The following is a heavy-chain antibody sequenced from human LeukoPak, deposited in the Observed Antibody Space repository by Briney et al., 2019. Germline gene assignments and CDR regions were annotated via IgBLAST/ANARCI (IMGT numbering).Heavy chain of an antibody. J-gene: IGHJ4*02. D-gene: IGHD3-3*01. CDR2: IKQDGSVK. Sequence: GGTLRLSCVASGFTFSHSAMSWVRLAPGKGLEWVANIKQDGSVKQYVDSIKGRFTISRDNAKNTLCLQMDSLRAEDTAVYYCARFSRVEWSFWGQGTLVTVSS. CDR1: GFTFSHSA. CDR3: ARFSRVEWSF. V-gene: IGHV3-7*01.